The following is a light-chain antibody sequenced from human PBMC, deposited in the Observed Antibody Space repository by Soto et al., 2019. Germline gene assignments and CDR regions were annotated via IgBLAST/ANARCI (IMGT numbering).Light chain of an antibody. CDR3: SSSTNTNTLVI. V-gene: IGLV2-14*01. Sequence: QSAPTQPASVSGSPGQSVTISCTGTSGDIGRYKFVSWFQQHPGKAPKLLIFEGTNRPSGVSHRFSGSKSGNTASLTISGLQAEDEAMYFCSSSTNTNTLVIFGGGTKVTVL. CDR2: EGT. CDR1: SGDIGRYKF. J-gene: IGLJ2*01.